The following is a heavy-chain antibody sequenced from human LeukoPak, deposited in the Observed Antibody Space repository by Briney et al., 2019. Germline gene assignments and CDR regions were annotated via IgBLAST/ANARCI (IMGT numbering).Heavy chain of an antibody. Sequence: PGGSLRLSCAASGFTFDDYAMHWLRQAPEKGLEWVSDISWNSGSIGYADSVKGRFTISRDTAKNSLYLQMNSLRAEDTALYYCATQYSNYDSYYYYMDVWGKGTTVTVSS. D-gene: IGHD4-11*01. CDR2: ISWNSGSI. J-gene: IGHJ6*03. CDR1: GFTFDDYA. CDR3: ATQYSNYDSYYYYMDV. V-gene: IGHV3-9*01.